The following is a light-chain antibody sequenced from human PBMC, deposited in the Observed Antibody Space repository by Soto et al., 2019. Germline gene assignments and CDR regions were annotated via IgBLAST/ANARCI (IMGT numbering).Light chain of an antibody. CDR3: HHYHNWPMT. CDR2: GTS. J-gene: IGKJ5*01. CDR1: QSFSSH. Sequence: IVLTQSPFTLSLSPGDRATLSCRASQSFSSHFLAWYQQKPGQAPRLLIHGTSSRATGIPDRFSGSGSGTEFTLTISSLQSEDFAVYYCHHYHNWPMTFGQGTRLEIK. V-gene: IGKV3D-15*01.